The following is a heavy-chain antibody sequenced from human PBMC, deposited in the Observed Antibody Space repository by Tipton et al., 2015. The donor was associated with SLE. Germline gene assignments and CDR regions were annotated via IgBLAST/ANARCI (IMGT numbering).Heavy chain of an antibody. V-gene: IGHV3-74*01. D-gene: IGHD3-3*01. CDR2: INSDGSST. J-gene: IGHJ5*02. CDR1: GFTFSSYW. Sequence: SLRLSCAASGFTFSSYWMHWVRQAPGKGLVWVSRINSDGSSTSYADSVKGRFTISRDNAKNTLYLQMNSLRAEDTAVYYCARERSYYDFWSGSGWFDPWGQGTLVTVSS. CDR3: ARERSYYDFWSGSGWFDP.